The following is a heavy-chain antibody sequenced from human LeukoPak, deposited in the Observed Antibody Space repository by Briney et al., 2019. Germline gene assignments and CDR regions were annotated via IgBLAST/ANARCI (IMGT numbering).Heavy chain of an antibody. V-gene: IGHV3-7*01. Sequence: PGGSLRLSCAASGLTFSGYWMSWVRQAPGKGLEWVANINQDGSKKYYVDSVKGRFTISRDNAKNSLYLQMNSLRAEDTAVYYCARMTTADYWGQGTLVTVSS. J-gene: IGHJ4*02. D-gene: IGHD4-17*01. CDR3: ARMTTADY. CDR2: INQDGSKK. CDR1: GLTFSGYW.